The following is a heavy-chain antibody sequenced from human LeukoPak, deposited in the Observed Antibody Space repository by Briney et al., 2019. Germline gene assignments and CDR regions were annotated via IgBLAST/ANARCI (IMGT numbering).Heavy chain of an antibody. CDR1: GFTFSSYA. CDR2: IGGSGANI. V-gene: IGHV3-23*01. CDR3: ARRFDI. Sequence: GGSLRLSCAASGFTFSSYAMSWVRQAPGKGLEWVSHIGGSGANIYYADSVKGRFTISRDNAKNTLYLQMNSLRAEDTAIYYCARRFDIWGQGTMVTVSS. D-gene: IGHD3-10*01. J-gene: IGHJ3*02.